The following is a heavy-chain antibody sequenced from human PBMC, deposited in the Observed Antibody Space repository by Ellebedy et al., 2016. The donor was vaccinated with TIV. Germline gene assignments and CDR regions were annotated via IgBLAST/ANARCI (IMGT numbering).Heavy chain of an antibody. D-gene: IGHD3-3*01. CDR3: ARGLITSYDLDY. CDR2: INPSGGGT. CDR1: GYTFTNHY. V-gene: IGHV1-46*01. Sequence: AASVKVSCKASGYTFTNHYVHWVRQAPGQGLEWMGVINPSGGGTTYTQKFQARVTMTRDTSTSTVFMELSSLRSEDTALYYCARGLITSYDLDYWGQGTPVTVSS. J-gene: IGHJ4*02.